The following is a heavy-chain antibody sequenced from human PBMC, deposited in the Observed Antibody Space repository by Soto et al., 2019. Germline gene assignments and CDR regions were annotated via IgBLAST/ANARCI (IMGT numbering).Heavy chain of an antibody. J-gene: IGHJ4*02. Sequence: GGSLRLSCAASGFTFSSYGMHWVRQAPGKGLEWVAVIWYDGSNKYYADSVKGRFTISRDNSKNTLYLQMNSLRAEDTAVYYCARDRPGPPLDYWGQGTLVTVSS. CDR3: ARDRPGPPLDY. CDR1: GFTFSSYG. CDR2: IWYDGSNK. V-gene: IGHV3-33*01. D-gene: IGHD1-1*01.